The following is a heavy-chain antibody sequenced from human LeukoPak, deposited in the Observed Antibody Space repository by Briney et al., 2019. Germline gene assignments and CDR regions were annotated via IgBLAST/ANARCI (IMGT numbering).Heavy chain of an antibody. D-gene: IGHD4-17*01. CDR2: IYYSGST. Sequence: SETLSLTCTVSGGSISSYYWSRIRQPPGKGLEWIGYIYYSGSTNYNPSLKSRVTISVDTSKNQFSLKLSSVTAADTAVYYCARGPGDYDYYGMDVWGQGTTVTVSS. J-gene: IGHJ6*02. V-gene: IGHV4-59*01. CDR1: GGSISSYY. CDR3: ARGPGDYDYYGMDV.